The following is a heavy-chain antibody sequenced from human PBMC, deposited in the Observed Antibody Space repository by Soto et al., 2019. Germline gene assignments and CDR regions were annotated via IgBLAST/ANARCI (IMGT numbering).Heavy chain of an antibody. CDR1: GGSISSGGYY. CDR2: NYYSGST. V-gene: IGHV4-31*03. J-gene: IGHJ4*02. Sequence: SETLSLTCTVSGGSISSGGYYWSWIRQHPGKGLEWIGNNYYSGSTYYNPSLKSRATISVDTSKNQFSLKLSSVTAADTAIYYCARVTFGANIGMVADYWGQGTLVT. D-gene: IGHD5-18*01. CDR3: ARVTFGANIGMVADY.